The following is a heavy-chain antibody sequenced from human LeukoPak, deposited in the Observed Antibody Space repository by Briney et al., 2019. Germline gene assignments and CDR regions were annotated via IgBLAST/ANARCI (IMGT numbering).Heavy chain of an antibody. V-gene: IGHV3-23*01. CDR3: ANQSGYSYASGYYFEY. CDR2: LSGSGGST. D-gene: IGHD5-18*01. CDR1: RFTFSAYA. J-gene: IGHJ4*02. Sequence: GGSLRLSCAASRFTFSAYAMSWVRQAPGRGLEWVSSLSGSGGSTLYADSVKGRFTISRDNSENTLFLHMNSLRAEDTAVYYCANQSGYSYASGYYFEYWGQGTLVTVSS.